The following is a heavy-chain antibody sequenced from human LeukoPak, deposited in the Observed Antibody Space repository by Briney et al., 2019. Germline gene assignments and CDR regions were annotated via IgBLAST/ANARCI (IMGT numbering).Heavy chain of an antibody. J-gene: IGHJ5*02. CDR1: GGSISSYY. CDR2: IYYSGST. CDR3: ARDFMYYYDYGFDP. V-gene: IGHV4-59*01. Sequence: SETLSLTCTVSGGSISSYYWSWIRQPPGKGLEWIGYIYYSGSTNYNPSLKSRVTISVDTSKNQFSLKLSSVTAADTAVYYCARDFMYYYDYGFDPWGQGTLVTVSS. D-gene: IGHD3-22*01.